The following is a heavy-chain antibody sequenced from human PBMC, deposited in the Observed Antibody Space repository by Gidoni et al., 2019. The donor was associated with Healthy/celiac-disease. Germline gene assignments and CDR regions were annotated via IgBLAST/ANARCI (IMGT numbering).Heavy chain of an antibody. J-gene: IGHJ4*02. CDR3: ARSYYDFWSGYKLFDY. D-gene: IGHD3-3*01. Sequence: VQLVESGGGLVQPGRSSRLYCAASGFTFDVYAMHWVRQAPGKGLEWVSVISWNSGSIGYADSVKGRFTISRDNVKNSLYLQMNSLRAEDTALYYCARSYYDFWSGYKLFDYWGQGTLVTVSS. CDR1: GFTFDVYA. CDR2: ISWNSGSI. V-gene: IGHV3-9*01.